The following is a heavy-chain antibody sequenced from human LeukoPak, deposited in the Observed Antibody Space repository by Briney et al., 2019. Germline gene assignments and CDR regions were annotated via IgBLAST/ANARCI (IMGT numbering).Heavy chain of an antibody. CDR1: GYSISSGYY. V-gene: IGHV4-38-2*02. Sequence: SETLSLTCTVSGYSISSGYYWGWIRQPPGKGLEWIGSIYHSGSTYYNPSLKSRVTTSVDTSKNQFSLKLSSVTAADTAVYYCARGLGGSGSYFAFDIWGQGTMVTVSS. CDR3: ARGLGGSGSYFAFDI. D-gene: IGHD3-10*01. CDR2: IYHSGST. J-gene: IGHJ3*02.